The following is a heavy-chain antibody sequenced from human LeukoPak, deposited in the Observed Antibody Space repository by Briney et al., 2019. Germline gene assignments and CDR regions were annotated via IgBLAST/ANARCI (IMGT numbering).Heavy chain of an antibody. J-gene: IGHJ6*02. Sequence: PSETLSLTCTVSGGSVSSSSYYWGWIRQPPGKGLEWIGTIYYSGNTYYNPSLKSRVTISVDTSKHQFSLTLSSVTAADTGIYYCARQEGASSTSFYGMDVWGQGTTVTVSS. CDR3: ARQEGASSTSFYGMDV. CDR2: IYYSGNT. D-gene: IGHD6-6*01. V-gene: IGHV4-39*01. CDR1: GGSVSSSSYY.